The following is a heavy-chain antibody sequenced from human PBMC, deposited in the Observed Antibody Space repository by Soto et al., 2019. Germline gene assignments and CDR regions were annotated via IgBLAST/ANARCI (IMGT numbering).Heavy chain of an antibody. D-gene: IGHD3-10*01. CDR1: GGSISSSSYY. V-gene: IGHV4-39*01. CDR2: IYYSGST. J-gene: IGHJ6*02. CDR3: ARGGQYGSGSYRYYYYGMDV. Sequence: SETLSLTCTVSGGSISSSSYYWGWIRQPPGKGLEWIGSIYYSGSTYYNPSPKSRVTISVDTSKNQFSLKLSSVTAADTAVYYCARGGQYGSGSYRYYYYGMDVWGQGTTVTVSS.